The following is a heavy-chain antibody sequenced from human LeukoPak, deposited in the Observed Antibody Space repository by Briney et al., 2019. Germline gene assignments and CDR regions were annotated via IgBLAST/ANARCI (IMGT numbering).Heavy chain of an antibody. CDR1: GGSISSSNYF. J-gene: IGHJ5*02. Sequence: SEALSLTCSVFGGSISSSNYFWIWLRQPPGMGLEWIGSIHHSGSTHFNPSLKVRVTMSVDTSKNQFYLRFVSVTAADTAVYFCARDLSFHHDIPGYFYWFDPRGQGTLVTVSS. CDR2: IHHSGST. CDR3: ARDLSFHHDIPGYFYWFDP. V-gene: IGHV4-39*07. D-gene: IGHD3-22*01.